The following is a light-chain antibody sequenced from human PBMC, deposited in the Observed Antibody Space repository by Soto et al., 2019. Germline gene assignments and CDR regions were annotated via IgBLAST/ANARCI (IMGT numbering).Light chain of an antibody. CDR1: QSISSY. V-gene: IGKV1-39*01. CDR3: QQSYSTPRT. Sequence: DIQMTQSPSSLAASIGDRVTITCRASQSISSYLNWYQQKPGKAPKLLIYAASSLQSGVPSRFSGNRSGTEFTLTISSLQPEDFATYYCQQSYSTPRTFGQGTNVEIK. J-gene: IGKJ1*01. CDR2: AAS.